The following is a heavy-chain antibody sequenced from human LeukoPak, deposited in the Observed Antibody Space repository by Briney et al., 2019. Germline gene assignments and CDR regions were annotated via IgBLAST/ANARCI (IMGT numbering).Heavy chain of an antibody. CDR3: ARDNSGSYYADAFDI. V-gene: IGHV1-18*01. CDR1: GYTFTSYG. D-gene: IGHD1-26*01. CDR2: ISAYNGNT. Sequence: ASVKVSCKASGYTFTSYGISWVRQAPGQGLEWMGWISAYNGNTNYAQKLQDRVTMTTDTSTSTAYMEVRSLRSDDTAVYYCARDNSGSYYADAFDIWGQGTMVTVSS. J-gene: IGHJ3*02.